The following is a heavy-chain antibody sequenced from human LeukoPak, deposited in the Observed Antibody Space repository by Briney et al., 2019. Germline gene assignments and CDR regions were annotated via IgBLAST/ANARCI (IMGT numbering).Heavy chain of an antibody. CDR1: GVSINTCCYD. V-gene: IGHV4-61*01. Sequence: SETLSLTCAVSGVSINTCCYDCTWIRQPPGEGLEWIVSKYYSGSTRYNSSLRSLLTISLDSAKNQFSLRLTSVTAADTAVYYCARGRSYGFDFDSWGPGTLVIVSS. CDR3: ARGRSYGFDFDS. CDR2: KYYSGST. D-gene: IGHD5-18*01. J-gene: IGHJ4*02.